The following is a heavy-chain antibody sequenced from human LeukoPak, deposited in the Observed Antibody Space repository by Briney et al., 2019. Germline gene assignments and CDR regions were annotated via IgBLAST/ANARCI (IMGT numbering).Heavy chain of an antibody. D-gene: IGHD3-3*02. CDR1: GGTFSSYA. J-gene: IGHJ4*02. V-gene: IGHV1-69*04. CDR2: IIPILGIA. CDR3: ARGLSSLDY. Sequence: ASVKVSCKASGGTFSSYAISWVRQAPGQGLEWMGRIIPILGIANYAQKLQGRVTMTTDTSTSTAYMELRSLRSDDTAVYYCARGLSSLDYWGQGTLVTVSS.